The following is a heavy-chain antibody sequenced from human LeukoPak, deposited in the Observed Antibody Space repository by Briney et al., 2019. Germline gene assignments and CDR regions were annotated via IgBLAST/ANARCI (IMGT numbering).Heavy chain of an antibody. D-gene: IGHD5-18*01. CDR1: GGSFSGYY. CDR3: ARGRGDSYGYYFDY. V-gene: IGHV4-34*01. CDR2: INHSGST. J-gene: IGHJ4*02. Sequence: NPSETLSLTCAVYGGSFSGYYWSWIRQPSGKGLEWIGEINHSGSTNYNPSLKSRVTISVDTSKNQFSLKLSSVTAADTAVYYCARGRGDSYGYYFDYWGQGTLVTVSS.